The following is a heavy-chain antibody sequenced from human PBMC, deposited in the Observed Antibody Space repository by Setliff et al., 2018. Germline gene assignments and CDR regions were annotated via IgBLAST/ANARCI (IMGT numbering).Heavy chain of an antibody. J-gene: IGHJ6*02. CDR3: ARSAGYSSSWYNYYYGMDV. D-gene: IGHD6-13*01. CDR2: IYHSGST. CDR1: GYSISSGYY. Sequence: KASETLSLTCAVSGYSISSGYYWGWIRRPPGKGLEWIGSIYHSGSTYYNPSLKSRVTISVDTSKNQFSLKLSSVTAADTAVYYCARSAGYSSSWYNYYYGMDVWGQGTTVTVSS. V-gene: IGHV4-38-2*01.